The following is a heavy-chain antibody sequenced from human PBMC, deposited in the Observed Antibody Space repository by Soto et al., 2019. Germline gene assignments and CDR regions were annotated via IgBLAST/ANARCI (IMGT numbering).Heavy chain of an antibody. D-gene: IGHD3-22*01. CDR3: ARDYYDSSGYLASLGY. CDR1: GFTFSTYS. CDR2: ISSSSSYI. J-gene: IGHJ4*02. V-gene: IGHV3-21*01. Sequence: EVQLVESGGGLVKPGGSLRLSCAASGFTFSTYSMNWVRQAPRKGLEWVSSISSSSSYIYYADSVKGRFTISRDNAKNSLYLQMNSLRAEDTAVYYCARDYYDSSGYLASLGYWGQGTLVTVSS.